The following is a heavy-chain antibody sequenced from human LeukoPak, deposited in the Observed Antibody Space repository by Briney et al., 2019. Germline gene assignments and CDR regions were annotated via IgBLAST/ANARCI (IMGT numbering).Heavy chain of an antibody. CDR3: ARDLANFGSAPKNFDY. CDR2: INPSGGST. V-gene: IGHV1-46*01. D-gene: IGHD6-19*01. J-gene: IGHJ4*02. Sequence: ASVKVSCKASGYTFTSYYMHWVRQAPGQGLEWMGIINPSGGSTSYAQKFQGRVTMTRDTSTSTVYMELSSLRSEDTAVYYCARDLANFGSAPKNFDYWGQGTLVTVSS. CDR1: GYTFTSYY.